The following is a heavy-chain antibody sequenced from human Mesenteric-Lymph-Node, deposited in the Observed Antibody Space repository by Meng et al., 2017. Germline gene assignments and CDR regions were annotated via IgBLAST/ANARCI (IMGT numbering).Heavy chain of an antibody. CDR2: IYPDDSDT. CDR3: ARQRVAAAGFRGRLATFDI. V-gene: IGHV5-51*01. Sequence: GESLKISCKASEYGFTSYWIAWVRQMPGKGLECMGIIYPDDSDTRYSPSFQGQVTISVDKSIRTAYLQWSSLKASDTAMYYCARQRVAAAGFRGRLATFDIWGQGTKVTVSS. D-gene: IGHD6-13*01. J-gene: IGHJ3*02. CDR1: EYGFTSYW.